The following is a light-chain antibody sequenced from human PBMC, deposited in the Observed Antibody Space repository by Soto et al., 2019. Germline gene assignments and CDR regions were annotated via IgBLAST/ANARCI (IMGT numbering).Light chain of an antibody. Sequence: EIVLTQSPGTLSLSPGERATLSCRASQSVGGNSLAWYRQKPGQAPRLLMYGASSRATDIPDRFIGSGSGTDFTLTISRLEPEDFAVYYCHHYGSSRDSFGQGTKLEIK. CDR2: GAS. J-gene: IGKJ2*03. CDR1: QSVGGNS. V-gene: IGKV3-20*01. CDR3: HHYGSSRDS.